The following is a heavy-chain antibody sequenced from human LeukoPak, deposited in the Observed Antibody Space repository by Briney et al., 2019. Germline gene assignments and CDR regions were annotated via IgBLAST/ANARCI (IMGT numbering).Heavy chain of an antibody. V-gene: IGHV4-59*01. J-gene: IGHJ4*02. CDR2: VSYSGST. CDR3: ARDSGGLSYCSGGSCYSD. CDR1: ANGVSINSYY. D-gene: IGHD2-15*01. Sequence: MTSETLSLTCSVSANGVSINSYYWSWIRLPPGKGLEWIGYVSYSGSTNYNPSLKSRVTMSVDTSKNQFSLKLTSVTAADTAVYYCARDSGGLSYCSGGSCYSDWGQGTLVTVSS.